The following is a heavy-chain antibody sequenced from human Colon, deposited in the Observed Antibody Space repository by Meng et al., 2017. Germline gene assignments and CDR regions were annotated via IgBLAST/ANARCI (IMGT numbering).Heavy chain of an antibody. D-gene: IGHD2-2*01. Sequence: VGVGSPGVEGQGRGAPMKASCKASGSTCTRDDINWGRQATGQGLEWMGWMNPNRWNTGYAQKFQGRVTMTRNTSISTAYMELSSLTSEDTAVYYCARGPDIVVVSAASGSTWFDPWGQGTLVTVSS. J-gene: IGHJ5*02. V-gene: IGHV1-8*01. CDR1: GSTCTRDD. CDR2: MNPNRWNT. CDR3: ARGPDIVVVSAASGSTWFDP.